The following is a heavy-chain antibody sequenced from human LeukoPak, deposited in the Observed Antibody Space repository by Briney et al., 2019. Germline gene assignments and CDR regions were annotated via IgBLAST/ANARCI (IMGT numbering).Heavy chain of an antibody. CDR2: IYTSGST. J-gene: IGHJ4*02. D-gene: IGHD3-22*01. V-gene: IGHV4-61*02. CDR1: GGSISSSSYY. Sequence: SETLSLTCTVSGGSISSSSYYWSWIRQPAGKGLEWIGRIYTSGSTNYNPSLKSRVTISVDKSKNQFSLKLSSVTAADTAVYYCARSRKYYYDSSGYLGPKSSYYFDYWGQGTLVTVSS. CDR3: ARSRKYYYDSSGYLGPKSSYYFDY.